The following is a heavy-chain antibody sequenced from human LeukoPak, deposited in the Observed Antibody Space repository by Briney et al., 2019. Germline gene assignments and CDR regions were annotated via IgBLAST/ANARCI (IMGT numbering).Heavy chain of an antibody. V-gene: IGHV4-59*01. J-gene: IGHJ2*01. CDR2: IYYSGDT. Sequence: TSETLSLTCTVSGGSFSSYYWSWIRQPPGKGLEWIGYIYYSGDTNYNPSLKSRVSISIDTSKNQFSLQLSSVTAADTAVYYCARDRDSSGLRDFDLWGRGTLVTVSA. D-gene: IGHD3-22*01. CDR1: GGSFSSYY. CDR3: ARDRDSSGLRDFDL.